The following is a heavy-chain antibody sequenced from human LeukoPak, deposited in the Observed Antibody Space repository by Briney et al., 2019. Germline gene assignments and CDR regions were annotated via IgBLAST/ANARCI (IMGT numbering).Heavy chain of an antibody. D-gene: IGHD2-8*02. CDR3: ARHGKEPRLGGIYYFDY. CDR1: GGSIIGYY. V-gene: IGHV4-59*08. J-gene: IGHJ4*02. CDR2: IYYNGNT. Sequence: PSETLSLTCTVSGGSIIGYYWSWVRQPPGKGLEWIGYIYYNGNTKYNPSLMSRVTMSLDTSKNQFSLVVRSVTAADTALYYCARHGKEPRLGGIYYFDYWGQGPLVSVSS.